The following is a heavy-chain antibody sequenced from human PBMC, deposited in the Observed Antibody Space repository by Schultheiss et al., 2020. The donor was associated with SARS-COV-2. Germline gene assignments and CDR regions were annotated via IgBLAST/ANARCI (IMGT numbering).Heavy chain of an antibody. CDR2: INSDGSST. J-gene: IGHJ6*03. Sequence: GESLKISCAASGFTFSSYWMHWVRQAPGKGLVWVSRINSDGSSTSYADSVKGRFTISRDNSKNTLYLQMNSLRAEDTAVYYCARGSKAYYMDVWGKGTTVTVSS. V-gene: IGHV3-74*01. CDR1: GFTFSSYW. CDR3: ARGSKAYYMDV.